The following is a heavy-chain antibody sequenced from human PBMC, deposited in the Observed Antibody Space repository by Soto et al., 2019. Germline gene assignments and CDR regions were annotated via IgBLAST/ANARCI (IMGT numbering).Heavy chain of an antibody. CDR2: ISYDGSNK. CDR1: GFTFSSYG. V-gene: IGHV3-30*18. Sequence: GGSLRLSCAASGFTFSSYGMHWVRQAPGKGLEWVAVISYDGSNKYYADSVKGRFTISRDNSKNTLYLQMNSLRAEDTAVYYCAKGRGLVVAANRSPSDYWGQGTLVTVSS. J-gene: IGHJ4*02. D-gene: IGHD2-15*01. CDR3: AKGRGLVVAANRSPSDY.